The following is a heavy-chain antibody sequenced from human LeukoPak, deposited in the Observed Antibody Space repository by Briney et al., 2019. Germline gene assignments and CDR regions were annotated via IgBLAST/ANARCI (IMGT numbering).Heavy chain of an antibody. CDR2: IWYDGSNK. D-gene: IGHD5-18*01. CDR3: ARGQNQDTAMVTAYYYYGMDV. Sequence: GGSLRLSCGASGFTFSSYGMHWVRQAPGKGLEGVAVIWYDGSNKYYADSVKGRFTISRDNSKNTLYLQMNSLRAEDTAVYYCARGQNQDTAMVTAYYYYGMDVWGQGTTVTVSS. CDR1: GFTFSSYG. V-gene: IGHV3-33*01. J-gene: IGHJ6*02.